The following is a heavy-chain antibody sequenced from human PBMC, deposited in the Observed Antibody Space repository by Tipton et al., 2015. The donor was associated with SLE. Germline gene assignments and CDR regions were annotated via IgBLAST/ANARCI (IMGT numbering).Heavy chain of an antibody. V-gene: IGHV4-38-2*02. J-gene: IGHJ4*02. CDR2: IYHRGST. CDR1: GYSISSGYY. Sequence: TLSLTCTVSGYSISSGYYWGWIRQPPGKGLDWIGRIYHRGSTYYNPSLKSRVTMSVDTSKNQFSLKLGSVTAADTAVYYCATGGSIVGPIRYFDYWGQGTLVTVSS. D-gene: IGHD1-26*01. CDR3: ATGGSIVGPIRYFDY.